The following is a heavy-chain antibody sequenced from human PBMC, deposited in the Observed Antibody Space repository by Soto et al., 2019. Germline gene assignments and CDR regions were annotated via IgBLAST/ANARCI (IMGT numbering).Heavy chain of an antibody. CDR3: ARQIYDSDTGPNFQYYFDS. CDR2: IDPSDSQT. D-gene: IGHD3-22*01. V-gene: IGHV5-10-1*01. CDR1: GYSFAGYW. Sequence: PGESLKISCKGSGYSFAGYWITWVRQKPGKGLEWMGRIDPSDSQTHYSPSFRGHVTISVTKSITTVFLQWSSLRASDTAMYYCARQIYDSDTGPNFQYYFDSWGQGTPVTVSS. J-gene: IGHJ4*02.